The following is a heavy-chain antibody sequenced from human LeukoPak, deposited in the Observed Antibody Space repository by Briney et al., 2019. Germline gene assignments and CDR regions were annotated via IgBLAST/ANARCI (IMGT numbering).Heavy chain of an antibody. V-gene: IGHV3-74*01. CDR3: ARDLLVIGAAGGFDF. Sequence: GGSLRLSCAASGFTFSSYWMNWVRQAPGKGLVWVSRIASDGNSTTYADSVKGRFSISRDNAKNSLYLQMNSLRAEDTAMYYCARDLLVIGAAGGFDFWGQGTLVTVSS. J-gene: IGHJ4*02. CDR1: GFTFSSYW. CDR2: IASDGNST. D-gene: IGHD6-13*01.